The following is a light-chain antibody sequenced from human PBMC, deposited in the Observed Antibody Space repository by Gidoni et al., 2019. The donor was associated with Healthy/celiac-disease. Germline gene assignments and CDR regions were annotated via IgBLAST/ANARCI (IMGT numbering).Light chain of an antibody. CDR1: QSVSSSY. V-gene: IGKV3-20*01. J-gene: IGKJ1*01. CDR2: GAS. CDR3: QQYGSSPRVT. Sequence: EIVFTQSPGTLSLSPGERATLSCRASQSVSSSYLAWYQQKPGQAPRLLIYGASSRATGIPDRFRGSGSGTDFTLTISRLEPEDCAVYYCQQYGSSPRVTFGQGTKVEIK.